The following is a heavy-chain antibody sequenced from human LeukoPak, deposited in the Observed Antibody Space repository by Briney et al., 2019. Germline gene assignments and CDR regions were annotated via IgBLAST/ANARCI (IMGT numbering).Heavy chain of an antibody. D-gene: IGHD5-24*01. CDR2: IYNSGST. CDR3: ARVRDGGGCVGY. V-gene: IGHV4-59*02. J-gene: IGHJ4*02. Sequence: PSETLSLTCTVSGDSVSSYYWSWIRQPPGKGLEWIGYIYNSGSTNYNPSLKSRVTISVDTSKNQFSLKLSSVTAADTAVYYCARVRDGGGCVGYWGQGTLVTVPS. CDR1: GDSVSSYY.